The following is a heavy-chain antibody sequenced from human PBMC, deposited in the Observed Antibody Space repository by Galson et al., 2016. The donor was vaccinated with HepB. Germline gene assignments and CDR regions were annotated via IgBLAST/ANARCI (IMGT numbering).Heavy chain of an antibody. CDR2: IDSSSRFT. D-gene: IGHD1-1*01. CDR1: GFTLSDFY. J-gene: IGHJ3*01. Sequence: SLRLSCAASGFTLSDFYMSWIRQAPGKGLEWISYIDSSSRFTNYADSVQGRFTISSDNVKKSVHMQMSNLGVEDTAIYYCARRKFDWNDVGVPFELWSPGTMVTVSS. CDR3: ARRKFDWNDVGVPFEL. V-gene: IGHV3-11*03.